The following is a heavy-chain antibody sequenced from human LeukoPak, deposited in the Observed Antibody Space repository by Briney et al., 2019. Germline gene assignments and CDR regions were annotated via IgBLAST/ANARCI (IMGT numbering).Heavy chain of an antibody. Sequence: GGSLRLSCAASGFTLSSYWMSWVRQAPGKGLEWVAHIKQDGSDKYYVDSVKGRITISGDNAKNSLYLQMNSLRAEDTAVYYCARYATSSGSRWLEPWGQGTLVTVSS. D-gene: IGHD6-19*01. CDR3: ARYATSSGSRWLEP. CDR1: GFTLSSYW. V-gene: IGHV3-7*01. J-gene: IGHJ5*02. CDR2: IKQDGSDK.